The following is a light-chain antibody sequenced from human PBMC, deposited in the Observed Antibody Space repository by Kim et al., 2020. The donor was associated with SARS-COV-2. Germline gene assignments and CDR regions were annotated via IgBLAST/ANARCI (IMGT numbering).Light chain of an antibody. CDR2: DVK. V-gene: IGLV2-14*03. J-gene: IGLJ1*01. CDR3: SPYAGRSTSV. Sequence: PGRAPKLLIYDVKRQPSGLSERFSGYKSGYTASLTISGPQPEDQADYYCSPYAGRSTSVFGSGTKVTLL.